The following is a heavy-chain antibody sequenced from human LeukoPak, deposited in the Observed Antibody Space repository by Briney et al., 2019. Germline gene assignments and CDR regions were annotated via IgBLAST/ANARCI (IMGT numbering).Heavy chain of an antibody. V-gene: IGHV3-23*01. Sequence: GGSLRLSCAASGFTFSSYAMSWVRQAPGKGLEWVSAISGSGGSTYYADSVKGRFTISRDNSKNTLYLQMNSLRAEDTAVYYCAKDLETYGSGSRRALNYYYYYYMDVWGKGTTVTVSS. J-gene: IGHJ6*03. D-gene: IGHD3-10*01. CDR1: GFTFSSYA. CDR3: AKDLETYGSGSRRALNYYYYYYMDV. CDR2: ISGSGGST.